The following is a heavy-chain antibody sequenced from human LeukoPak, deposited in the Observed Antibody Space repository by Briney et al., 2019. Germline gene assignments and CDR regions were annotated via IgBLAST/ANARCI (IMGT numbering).Heavy chain of an antibody. Sequence: SETLSLTCTVSGGSISSYYWSWIRQPPGKGLEWIGYIYYSGSTIYNPSLKSRVTISVDTSKNQFSLKLSSVTAADTAVYYCARGSGSSLYYFDYWGQGTQVRVFS. CDR2: IYYSGST. V-gene: IGHV4-59*01. J-gene: IGHJ4*02. CDR3: ARGSGSSLYYFDY. CDR1: GGSISSYY. D-gene: IGHD1-26*01.